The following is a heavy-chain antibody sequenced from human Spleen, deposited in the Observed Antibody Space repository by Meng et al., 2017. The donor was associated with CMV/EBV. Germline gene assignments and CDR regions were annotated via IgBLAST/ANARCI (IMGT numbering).Heavy chain of an antibody. V-gene: IGHV4-4*07. D-gene: IGHD6-19*01. Sequence: QVQLQESRPGLVKPSETLSPTCTVSGGSISSYYWSWIRQPAGKGLEWIGRIYTSGSTNYNPSLKSRVTMSVDTSKNQFSLKLSSVTAADTAVYYCAREDSSGWYWALDYWGQGTLVIVSS. CDR2: IYTSGST. CDR1: GGSISSYY. J-gene: IGHJ4*02. CDR3: AREDSSGWYWALDY.